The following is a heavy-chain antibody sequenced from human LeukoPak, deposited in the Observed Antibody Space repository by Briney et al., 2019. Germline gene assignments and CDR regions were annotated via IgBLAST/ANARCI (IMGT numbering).Heavy chain of an antibody. V-gene: IGHV3-23*01. Sequence: GGSLRLSCAASGFTFSSYAMSWVRQAPGKRLEWVSAISGSGGSTYYADSVKGRFTISRDNSKNTLYLQMNSLRAEDTAVYYCAKDYYDSSGYHNTFDYWGEGTLVTVSS. CDR1: GFTFSSYA. CDR2: ISGSGGST. J-gene: IGHJ4*02. CDR3: AKDYYDSSGYHNTFDY. D-gene: IGHD3-22*01.